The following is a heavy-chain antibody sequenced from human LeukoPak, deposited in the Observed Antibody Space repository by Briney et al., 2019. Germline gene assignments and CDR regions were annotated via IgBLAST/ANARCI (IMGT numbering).Heavy chain of an antibody. CDR2: IYPGDSDT. D-gene: IGHD1-26*01. Sequence: GASLKISCQGSGYSVNDKYWIGWVRQKPGTRLEWGGFIYPGDSDTRYSPSFQGQVTISADKSINTAYLQWRSLKASDTAMYYCARLDSGSYGDFWGPGTLVTVSS. V-gene: IGHV5-51*01. J-gene: IGHJ4*02. CDR1: GYSVNDKYW. CDR3: ARLDSGSYGDF.